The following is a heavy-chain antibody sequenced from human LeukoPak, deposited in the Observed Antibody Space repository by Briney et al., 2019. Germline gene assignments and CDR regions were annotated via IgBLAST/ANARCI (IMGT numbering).Heavy chain of an antibody. CDR3: AREWYSSSPRFDAFDI. D-gene: IGHD6-6*01. CDR2: IIPIFGTA. J-gene: IGHJ3*02. V-gene: IGHV1-69*05. Sequence: GASVKVSCKAFGGTFSSYAISWVRQAPGQGLEWMGVIIPIFGTANYAQKFQGRVTITTDESTSTAYMELSSLRSEDTAVYYCAREWYSSSPRFDAFDIWGQGTLVTVSS. CDR1: GGTFSSYA.